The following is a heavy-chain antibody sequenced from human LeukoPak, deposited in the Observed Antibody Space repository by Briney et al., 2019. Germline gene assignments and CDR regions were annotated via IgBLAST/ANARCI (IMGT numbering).Heavy chain of an antibody. D-gene: IGHD1-1*01. J-gene: IGHJ4*02. Sequence: PSETLSLTCTVSGGSISSYYWTWIRQPPGKGPEWIGYIYYSGNTNYNPSLKSRVTISLDTSRNQFSLKLSSVTAADTAVYYCARRARATTGGDYFDYWGQGTLVTVSS. CDR2: IYYSGNT. CDR1: GGSISSYY. V-gene: IGHV4-59*08. CDR3: ARRARATTGGDYFDY.